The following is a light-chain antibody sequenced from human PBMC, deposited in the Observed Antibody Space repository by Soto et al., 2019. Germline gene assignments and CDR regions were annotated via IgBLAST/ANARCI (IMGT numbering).Light chain of an antibody. Sequence: EILLTQSPATLSLSPGVRAPLSCRASPSVSSYFAWYQQKPGQAPRLLIYDADNRATGIPDRFGGSGSGTYFTLTISSLEPEDFAVYYCQQRSNSFGGGTKVEIQ. V-gene: IGKV3-11*01. J-gene: IGKJ4*01. CDR1: PSVSSY. CDR2: DAD. CDR3: QQRSNS.